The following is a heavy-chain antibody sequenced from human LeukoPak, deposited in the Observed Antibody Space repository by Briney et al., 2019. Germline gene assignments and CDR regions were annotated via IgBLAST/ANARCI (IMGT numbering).Heavy chain of an antibody. CDR2: IYPGDSDT. CDR3: ARHGGSSSARSNYWYFDL. Sequence: GESLKISCKGSGYSFTNHWIGWVRQMPGKGLEWMGIIYPGDSDTRYSPSFQGQVTILADKSLTTAYLQWSSLKASDTAIYYCARHGGSSSARSNYWYFDLWGRGTLVTVSS. V-gene: IGHV5-51*01. D-gene: IGHD2-15*01. J-gene: IGHJ2*01. CDR1: GYSFTNHW.